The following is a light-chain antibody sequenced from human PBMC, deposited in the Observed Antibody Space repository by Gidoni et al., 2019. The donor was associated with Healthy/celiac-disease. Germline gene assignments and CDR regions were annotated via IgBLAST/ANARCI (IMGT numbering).Light chain of an antibody. CDR1: QSVSSN. Sequence: IVLTQSPATLSVSPGERATLSCRASQSVSSNLAWYQQKPGQTPRLLIYGASTRATGIPARCSGSGSGTEFTLTISSLQSEDFAVYYCQQYNNWTPLTFGGXTKVEIK. J-gene: IGKJ4*01. CDR2: GAS. CDR3: QQYNNWTPLT. V-gene: IGKV3-15*01.